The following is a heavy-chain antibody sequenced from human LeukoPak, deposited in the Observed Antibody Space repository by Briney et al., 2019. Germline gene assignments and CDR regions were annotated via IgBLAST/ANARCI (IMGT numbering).Heavy chain of an antibody. CDR1: GFTFSSYW. Sequence: GGSLRLSCAASGFTFSSYWMRWVRQAPGKGLVWVSRINSDGSSTSYADSVKGRFTISRDNAKNTLYLQMNSLRAEDTAVYYCEGILTGPDYYYMDVWGKGTTVTVSS. CDR2: INSDGSST. CDR3: EGILTGPDYYYMDV. V-gene: IGHV3-74*01. J-gene: IGHJ6*03. D-gene: IGHD3-9*01.